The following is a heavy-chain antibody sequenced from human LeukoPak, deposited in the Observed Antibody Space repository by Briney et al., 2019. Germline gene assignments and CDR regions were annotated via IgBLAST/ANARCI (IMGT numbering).Heavy chain of an antibody. CDR3: ASAVGQPTDTSGGY. D-gene: IGHD3-10*01. CDR1: GGSFSGYY. V-gene: IGHV4-34*01. Sequence: PSETLSLTCAVYGGSFSGYYWSWIRQPPGKGLEWIGEINHSGSTNYNPSLKSRVTISVDTSKNQFSLKLGSVTAADTAVYYCASAVGQPTDTSGGYWGQGTLVTVSS. CDR2: INHSGST. J-gene: IGHJ4*02.